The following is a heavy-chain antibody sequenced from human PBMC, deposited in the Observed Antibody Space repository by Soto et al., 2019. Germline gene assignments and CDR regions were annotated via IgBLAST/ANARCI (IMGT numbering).Heavy chain of an antibody. CDR3: ARGEWLLTGVVMDF. CDR1: GDSVSSSSAA. CDR2: TYYRSKWYN. J-gene: IGHJ6*02. Sequence: PLQTLSLTCAISGDSVSSSSAACNWIRQSPSRGLEWLGRTYYRSKWYNDYAVSVKSRITINPDTSKNQFSLQLNSVTPEDTAVYYCARGEWLLTGVVMDFWGQGTTVTVSS. V-gene: IGHV6-1*01. D-gene: IGHD3-3*01.